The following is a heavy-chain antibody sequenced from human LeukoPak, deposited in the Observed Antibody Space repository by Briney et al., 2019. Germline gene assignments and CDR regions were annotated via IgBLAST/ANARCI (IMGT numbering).Heavy chain of an antibody. Sequence: PGRSLRLSCAASGFTFSSYGMHWVRQAPGKGLEWVAVISYDGSNKYYADSVKGRFTISRDNSKNTLYLQMNSLRAGDTAVYYCARDQTFQGSPWFGESGCEYWGQGTLVTVSS. V-gene: IGHV3-30*03. CDR2: ISYDGSNK. D-gene: IGHD3-10*01. CDR3: ARDQTFQGSPWFGESGCEY. J-gene: IGHJ4*02. CDR1: GFTFSSYG.